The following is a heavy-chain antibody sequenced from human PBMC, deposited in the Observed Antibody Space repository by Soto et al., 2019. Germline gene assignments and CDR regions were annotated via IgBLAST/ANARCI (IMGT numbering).Heavy chain of an antibody. Sequence: QVQLQESGPGLVKPSQTLSLTCTVSGGSISRGGYYWSWIRQHPGKGMEWIGYIYYSGSTYYNPSLNSRVTLSVDTSKNQFSLKLSSVTAADTAVYYCARTPRDYDFWSGYGYFDYWGQGTLVTVSS. CDR2: IYYSGST. J-gene: IGHJ4*02. CDR1: GGSISRGGYY. V-gene: IGHV4-31*03. CDR3: ARTPRDYDFWSGYGYFDY. D-gene: IGHD3-3*01.